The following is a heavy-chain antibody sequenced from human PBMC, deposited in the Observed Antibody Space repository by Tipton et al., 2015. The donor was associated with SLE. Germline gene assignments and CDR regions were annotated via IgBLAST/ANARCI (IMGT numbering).Heavy chain of an antibody. CDR1: GFTFSSYG. Sequence: SLRLSCAASGFTFSSYGMHWVRQAPGKGLEWVAFIRYDGSNKYYADSVKGRFTISRDNSKNTLYLQMNSLRAEDTAVYYCAKDRATYYDFCSGPGMDVWGQGTTVTVSS. CDR2: IRYDGSNK. V-gene: IGHV3-30*02. J-gene: IGHJ6*02. D-gene: IGHD3-3*01. CDR3: AKDRATYYDFCSGPGMDV.